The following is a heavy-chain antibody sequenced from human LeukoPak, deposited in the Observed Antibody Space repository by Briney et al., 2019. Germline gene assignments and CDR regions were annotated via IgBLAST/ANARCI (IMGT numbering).Heavy chain of an antibody. CDR1: GFTFSRYW. D-gene: IGHD1-26*01. CDR2: ISSNGGST. Sequence: GGSLRLSCAASGFTFSRYWMTWVRQAPGKGLEYVSAISSNGGSTYYANSVKGRFTISRDNSKNTLYLQMGSLRAEDMAVYYCARDRSGSYYNYFDYWGQGTLVTVSS. J-gene: IGHJ4*02. V-gene: IGHV3-64*01. CDR3: ARDRSGSYYNYFDY.